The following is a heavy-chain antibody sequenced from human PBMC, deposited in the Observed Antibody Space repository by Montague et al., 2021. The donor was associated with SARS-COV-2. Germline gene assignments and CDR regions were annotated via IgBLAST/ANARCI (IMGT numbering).Heavy chain of an antibody. V-gene: IGHV4-39*01. CDR3: ARHRANAGSFDL. CDR1: GGSITVSRYY. J-gene: IGHJ3*01. D-gene: IGHD1-1*01. CDR2: VHYTGAT. Sequence: SETRSLTCTVSGGSITVSRYYWGWIRQPPGKGLEWIGSVHYTGATSYNPSLKSRITISVDTSKNQFSLKMTSVTASDTAVYYCARHRANAGSFDLWGQGTMVTGSS.